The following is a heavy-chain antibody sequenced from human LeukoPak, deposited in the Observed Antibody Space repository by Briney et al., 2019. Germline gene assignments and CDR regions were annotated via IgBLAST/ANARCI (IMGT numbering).Heavy chain of an antibody. J-gene: IGHJ4*02. V-gene: IGHV3-74*01. CDR3: ARGGSDTAMAHDY. CDR1: GFIFRNYW. Sequence: GGSLRLSCAASGFIFRNYWMNWVRQAPGKGLMWVSRISRGASRTDYADSVKGRFTISRDDAKNTLYLQVNSLRVEDTGVYFCARGGSDTAMAHDYWGQGILVTVSS. D-gene: IGHD5-18*01. CDR2: ISRGASRT.